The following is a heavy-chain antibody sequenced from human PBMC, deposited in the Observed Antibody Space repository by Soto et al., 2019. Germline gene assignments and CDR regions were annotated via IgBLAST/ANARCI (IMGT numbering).Heavy chain of an antibody. V-gene: IGHV3-23*01. Sequence: GGSLRLSCAASGFTFSSYAMSWVRQAPGKGLEWVSVISDSGGSTDYADSVKGRFTFSRDNSKNTVYLQMNSLRAEDTAVYYCAKGLGGSYYNGLDVWGQGTTVTVSS. CDR3: AKGLGGSYYNGLDV. D-gene: IGHD2-15*01. CDR1: GFTFSSYA. J-gene: IGHJ6*02. CDR2: ISDSGGST.